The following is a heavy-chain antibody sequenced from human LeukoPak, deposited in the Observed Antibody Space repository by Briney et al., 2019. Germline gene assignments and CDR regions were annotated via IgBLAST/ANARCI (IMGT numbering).Heavy chain of an antibody. CDR3: ASGDYGGYYFDY. D-gene: IGHD4/OR15-4a*01. CDR2: ISSNGGST. V-gene: IGHV3-64*01. J-gene: IGHJ4*02. Sequence: SGGSLRLSCAASGFTFSSYAMHWVRQAPGKGLEYVSAISSNGGSTYYANSVKGRFTISRDNSKNTLYLQMGSLRAEDMAVYYCASGDYGGYYFDYWGQGTLVTVSS. CDR1: GFTFSSYA.